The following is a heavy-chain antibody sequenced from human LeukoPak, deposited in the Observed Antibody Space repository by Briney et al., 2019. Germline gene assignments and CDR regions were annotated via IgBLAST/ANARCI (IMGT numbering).Heavy chain of an antibody. CDR3: ARQSPYYDILTGYGALGAFDI. D-gene: IGHD3-9*01. Sequence: SETLSLTCTVSGGSISSSSYYWGWIRQPPGKGLEWIGRIYYSGSTYYNPSLKSRFTISVDTSKNQSSLKLSSVTAADTAVYYCARQSPYYDILTGYGALGAFDIWGQGTMVTVSS. J-gene: IGHJ3*02. CDR1: GGSISSSSYY. CDR2: IYYSGST. V-gene: IGHV4-39*01.